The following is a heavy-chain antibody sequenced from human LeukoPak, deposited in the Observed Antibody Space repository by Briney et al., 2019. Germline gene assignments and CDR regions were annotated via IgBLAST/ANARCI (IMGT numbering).Heavy chain of an antibody. D-gene: IGHD3-10*01. CDR3: ARVVWFGGGDNYFDP. Sequence: PGGSLRLSCAASGFTFSSYAMSWVRQAPGKGLEWVSLIYSADSTNYADSVKDRFAISRDNSKNTLYLQMDSLRAEDTAVYYCARVVWFGGGDNYFDPWGQGTLVTVSS. V-gene: IGHV3-66*01. CDR2: IYSADST. J-gene: IGHJ5*02. CDR1: GFTFSSYA.